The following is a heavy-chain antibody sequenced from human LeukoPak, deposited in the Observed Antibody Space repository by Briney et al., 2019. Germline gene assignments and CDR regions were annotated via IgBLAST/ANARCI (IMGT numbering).Heavy chain of an antibody. CDR2: IYYSGDT. D-gene: IGHD2-15*01. CDR1: GECVNIRGYY. V-gene: IGHV4-39*01. Sequence: SGECVNIRGYYVCLIRQPPGKGLEWIGGIYYSGDTYYNPSLKSRVTISVDTSKNQFSLRLNSVTAADTAVYYCARHGRGGIIVVVRAFDIWGLWTMVTVSS. J-gene: IGHJ3*02. CDR3: ARHGRGGIIVVVRAFDI.